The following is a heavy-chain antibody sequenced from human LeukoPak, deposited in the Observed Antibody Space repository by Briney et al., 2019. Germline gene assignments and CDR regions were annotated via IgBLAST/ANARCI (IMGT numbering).Heavy chain of an antibody. CDR1: GGSISSSSYY. CDR3: ARYTVSYPHDAFDI. Sequence: SETLSLTCTVSGGSISSSSYYWGWIRQPPGKGLEWIGSIYYSGSTYYNPSLKSRVTISVDTSKKQFSLKLSSVTAADTAFYYCARYTVSYPHDAFDIWGQGTMVTVSS. CDR2: IYYSGST. J-gene: IGHJ3*02. D-gene: IGHD1-26*01. V-gene: IGHV4-39*07.